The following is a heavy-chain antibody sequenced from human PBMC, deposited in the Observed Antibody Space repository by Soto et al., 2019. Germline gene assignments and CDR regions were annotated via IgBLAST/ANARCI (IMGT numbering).Heavy chain of an antibody. CDR2: INAGNGNT. V-gene: IGHV1-3*05. Sequence: QVQLVQSGAEEKKPGASVKVSCKASGYTFTSYAMHWVRQAPGQRLEWMGWINAGNGNTKYSQKFQGRVTITRDTSVSTAYMELSSLRSEDTAVYYCARVAVDGFVDYWGQGTLVTVSS. CDR1: GYTFTSYA. CDR3: ARVAVDGFVDY. D-gene: IGHD3-10*01. J-gene: IGHJ4*02.